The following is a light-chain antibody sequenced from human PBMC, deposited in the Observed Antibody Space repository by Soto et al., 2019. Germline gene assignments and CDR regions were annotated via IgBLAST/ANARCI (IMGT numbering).Light chain of an antibody. CDR2: GNS. Sequence: QLVLTQPPSVSGAPGQRVTISCTGSSSNIGAGYDVHWYQQLPGTAPKLLLYGNSNRPSGVPDRFSGSKSGTSASLAITGLQAEDEADYYCQSYDSRLSALVFGGGTKLTVL. CDR1: SSNIGAGYD. V-gene: IGLV1-40*01. J-gene: IGLJ2*01. CDR3: QSYDSRLSALV.